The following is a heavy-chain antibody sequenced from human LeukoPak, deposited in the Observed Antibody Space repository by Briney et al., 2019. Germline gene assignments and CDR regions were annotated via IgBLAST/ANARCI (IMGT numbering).Heavy chain of an antibody. CDR1: GYTFTSYG. V-gene: IGHV1-18*01. CDR3: ARDAYSSYCGGDCAEYFQH. Sequence: GASVKVSCKASGYTFTSYGISWVRQAPGQGLEWMGRINAVSGNTKYSQKFQGRVTITRDTSASTAYMELSSLRSEDTAVYYCARDAYSSYCGGDCAEYFQHWGQGTLVTVSS. CDR2: INAVSGNT. J-gene: IGHJ1*01. D-gene: IGHD2-21*02.